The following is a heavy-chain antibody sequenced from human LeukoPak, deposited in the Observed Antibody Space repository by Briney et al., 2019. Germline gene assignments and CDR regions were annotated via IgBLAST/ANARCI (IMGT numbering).Heavy chain of an antibody. J-gene: IGHJ4*02. V-gene: IGHV3-33*01. CDR1: GFTFSTYD. CDR2: IWYDGSHK. D-gene: IGHD2-15*01. Sequence: ERSLRLSCAASGFTFSTYDIHWVRQAPGKGLEWVAVIWYDGSHKYYADSVKGRFIISRDDSKNTLYLQMNSLRVDDTAVYYCVRGSPTDYWGQGTLVTVSS. CDR3: VRGSPTDY.